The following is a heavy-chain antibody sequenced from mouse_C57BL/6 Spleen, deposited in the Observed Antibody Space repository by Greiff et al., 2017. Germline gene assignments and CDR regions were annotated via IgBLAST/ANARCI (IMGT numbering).Heavy chain of an antibody. V-gene: IGHV1-81*01. CDR1: GYTFTSYG. CDR2: IYPRSGNT. J-gene: IGHJ2*01. D-gene: IGHD2-2*01. Sequence: ESGAELARPGASVKLSCKASGYTFTSYGISWVKQRTGQGLEWIGEIYPRSGNTYYNEKFKGKATLTADKSSSTAYMELRSLTSEDSAVYFCARIEVTTDFDYWGQGTTLTVSS. CDR3: ARIEVTTDFDY.